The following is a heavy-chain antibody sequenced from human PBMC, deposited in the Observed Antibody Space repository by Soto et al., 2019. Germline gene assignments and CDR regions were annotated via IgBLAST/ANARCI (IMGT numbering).Heavy chain of an antibody. V-gene: IGHV3-48*03. D-gene: IGHD6-19*01. CDR3: ARGEHSSGWYPI. CDR2: ISSSGSTI. J-gene: IGHJ3*02. Sequence: GGSLRLSCAASGFTFSSYEMNWVRQAPGKGLEWVSYISSSGSTIYYADSVKGRFTISRDNAKNSLYLQMNSLRAEDTAVYYCARGEHSSGWYPIWGQGTMVTVSS. CDR1: GFTFSSYE.